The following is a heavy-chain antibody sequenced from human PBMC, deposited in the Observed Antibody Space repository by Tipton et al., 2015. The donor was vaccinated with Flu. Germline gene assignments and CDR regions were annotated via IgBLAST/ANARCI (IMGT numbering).Heavy chain of an antibody. CDR3: ARGLITMVRGFPIPEGAFDI. J-gene: IGHJ3*02. CDR1: GFTFSSYS. CDR2: IKQDGGEK. Sequence: LSLTCAASGFTFSSYSMNWVRQAPGKGLEWVANIKQDGGEKYYVDSVKGRFTISRDNANHSLYLQMNSLRAEDTAVYYCARGLITMVRGFPIPEGAFDIWGQGTMVTVSS. V-gene: IGHV3-7*01. D-gene: IGHD3-10*01.